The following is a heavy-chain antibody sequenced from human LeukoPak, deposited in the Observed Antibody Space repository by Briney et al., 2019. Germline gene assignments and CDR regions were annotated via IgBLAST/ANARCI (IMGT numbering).Heavy chain of an antibody. D-gene: IGHD4-17*01. J-gene: IGHJ5*02. CDR3: ARLSSHYGDYKVDP. V-gene: IGHV1-8*02. CDR2: INPHSGKT. Sequence: GASVKVSCKASGGTFSSYAISWVRQATGQGLEWMGWINPHSGKTGYAQKFQGRVTMTTDTSANTAYMDLSSLRSEDTAVYYCARLSSHYGDYKVDPWGQGTLVTVSS. CDR1: GGTFSSYA.